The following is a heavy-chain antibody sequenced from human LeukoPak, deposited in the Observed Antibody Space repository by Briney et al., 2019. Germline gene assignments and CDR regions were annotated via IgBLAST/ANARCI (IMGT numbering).Heavy chain of an antibody. Sequence: GESLKISCAASGFTFSGYWMHWVRQDPGKGLVWVSRINSDGSSTSYADSVKGRFTISRDYAKNTLYLQMNSLKAEDTAVYYCARGGSYSFDYWGQGTLVTVSS. J-gene: IGHJ4*02. CDR2: INSDGSST. D-gene: IGHD1-26*01. CDR1: GFTFSGYW. V-gene: IGHV3-74*01. CDR3: ARGGSYSFDY.